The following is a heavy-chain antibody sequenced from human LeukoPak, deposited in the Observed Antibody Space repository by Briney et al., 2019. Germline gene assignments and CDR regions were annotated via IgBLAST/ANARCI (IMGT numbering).Heavy chain of an antibody. D-gene: IGHD5-12*01. J-gene: IGHJ4*02. CDR3: ARDAFLSGSLSPVDY. CDR1: GYTFTDYY. Sequence: GASVKVSCKASGYTFTDYYIHWVRQAPGQGLEWMGIINPSGGSTSYAQKFQGRVSMTRDTSTSTVCMELSGLRSEDTAVYYCARDAFLSGSLSPVDYWGQGTLVTVSS. CDR2: INPSGGST. V-gene: IGHV1-46*01.